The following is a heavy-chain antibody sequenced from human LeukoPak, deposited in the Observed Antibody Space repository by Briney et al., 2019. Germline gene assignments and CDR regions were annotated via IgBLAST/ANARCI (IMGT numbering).Heavy chain of an antibody. D-gene: IGHD4-17*01. J-gene: IGHJ4*02. CDR1: GFNFKNYA. V-gene: IGHV3-23*01. CDR2: ISASGGSST. Sequence: GGSLRLSCAASGFNFKNYAMSWVRQAPGKGLEWVSAISASGGSSTYYADSVKGRFTISRDNTKNTLYLQMNSLRAEDTAVYYCAKPHYGDQYYFDYWGQGTLVTVSS. CDR3: AKPHYGDQYYFDY.